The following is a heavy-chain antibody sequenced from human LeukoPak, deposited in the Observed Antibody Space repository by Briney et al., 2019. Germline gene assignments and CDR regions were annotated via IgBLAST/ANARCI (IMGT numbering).Heavy chain of an antibody. V-gene: IGHV3-21*01. Sequence: GGSLRLSCAASGFTFSSYSMNWVRQAPGKGLEWVSSISSSSSYIYYADSVKGRFTISRDNAKNSLYLQMNSLRAEDTAVYYCARNSGGYGSGSYPGSYFDYWGQGTLVTVSS. J-gene: IGHJ4*02. CDR3: ARNSGGYGSGSYPGSYFDY. CDR2: ISSSSSYI. CDR1: GFTFSSYS. D-gene: IGHD3-10*01.